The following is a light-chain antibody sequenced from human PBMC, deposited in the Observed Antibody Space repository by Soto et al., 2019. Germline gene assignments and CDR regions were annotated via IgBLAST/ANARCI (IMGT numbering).Light chain of an antibody. CDR2: AAS. V-gene: IGKV1-39*01. CDR3: QQLSGYPIT. Sequence: DIQMTQSPSSLSASVGDRVTITCRASQSISSYLNWYQQKPGKAPKLLIYAASTLQSGVPARFSGSGSGTDVTLTISSLQPEDAATYYCQQLSGYPITFGQGTRLEIK. J-gene: IGKJ5*01. CDR1: QSISSY.